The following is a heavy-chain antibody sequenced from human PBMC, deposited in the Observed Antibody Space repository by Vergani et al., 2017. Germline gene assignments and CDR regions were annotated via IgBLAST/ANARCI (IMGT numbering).Heavy chain of an antibody. D-gene: IGHD3/OR15-3a*01. Sequence: QVQVVESGGGVVQPGGSLRISCAASGFTLSNYGMHWVRRAPGKGLEWVAFLRYDGITKHYSDSVKGRFTISRANSKNTLYLQMNNLRRDDTAVYYCAKNFWSELNDHGSSRPGEFDFWGQGTLVTVSS. J-gene: IGHJ4*02. CDR1: GFTLSNYG. CDR3: AKNFWSELNDHGSSRPGEFDF. CDR2: LRYDGITK. V-gene: IGHV3-30*02.